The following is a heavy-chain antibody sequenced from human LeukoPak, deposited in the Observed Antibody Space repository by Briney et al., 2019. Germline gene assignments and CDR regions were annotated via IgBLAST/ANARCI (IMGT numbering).Heavy chain of an antibody. CDR2: MNPNSGNT. CDR3: ARGQYYDILTGYYNAFDI. CDR1: GYTFTSYD. J-gene: IGHJ3*02. Sequence: GASVKVSRKASGYTFTSYDINWVRQATGQGLEWMGWMNPNSGNTGYAQKFQGRVTMTRNTSISTAYMELSSLRSEDTAVYYCARGQYYDILTGYYNAFDIWGQGTMVTVSS. D-gene: IGHD3-9*01. V-gene: IGHV1-8*01.